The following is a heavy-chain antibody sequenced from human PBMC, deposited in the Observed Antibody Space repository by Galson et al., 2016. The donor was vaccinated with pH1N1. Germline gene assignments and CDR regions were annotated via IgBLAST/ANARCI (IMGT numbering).Heavy chain of an antibody. CDR2: INPSSGGT. CDR1: GYRFSGYY. V-gene: IGHV1-2*06. Sequence: SVKVSCKASGYRFSGYYMHWVRQAPGQGLEWMGRINPSSGGTKFAQKFQGRVTMTRDTSITTAYMELSRLASDDAAVYYCARDLYGGFQLPTDYYYAMDVWGQGTTVTVSS. CDR3: ARDLYGGFQLPTDYYYAMDV. D-gene: IGHD1-26*01. J-gene: IGHJ6*01.